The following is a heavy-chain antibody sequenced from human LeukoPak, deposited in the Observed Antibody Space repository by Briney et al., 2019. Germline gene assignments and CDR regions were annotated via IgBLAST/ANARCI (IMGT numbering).Heavy chain of an antibody. CDR2: INHSGST. CDR1: GGSFSGYY. Sequence: SETLSLTCAVYGGSFSGYYWSWIRQPPGKGLEWIGEINHSGSTNYNPSLKSRVTISVDTSKNQFSLKLSSVTAADTAVYYCARGRPSLIDSCGCVSPSKIYFDYWGQGTLVTVSS. CDR3: ARGRPSLIDSCGCVSPSKIYFDY. V-gene: IGHV4-34*01. J-gene: IGHJ4*02. D-gene: IGHD3-22*01.